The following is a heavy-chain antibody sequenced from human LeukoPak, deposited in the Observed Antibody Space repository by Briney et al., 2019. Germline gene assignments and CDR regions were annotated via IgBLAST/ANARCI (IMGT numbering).Heavy chain of an antibody. V-gene: IGHV1-8*01. CDR1: GYTFTSYD. CDR3: ARTSPHSSGAFDY. D-gene: IGHD6-19*01. CDR2: MNPNSGNT. Sequence: ASVKVSCKASGYTFTSYDINRVRQATGQGLEWMGWMNPNSGNTGYAQKFQGRVTMTRNTSISTAYMELSSLRSEDTAVYYCARTSPHSSGAFDYWGQGTLVTVSS. J-gene: IGHJ4*02.